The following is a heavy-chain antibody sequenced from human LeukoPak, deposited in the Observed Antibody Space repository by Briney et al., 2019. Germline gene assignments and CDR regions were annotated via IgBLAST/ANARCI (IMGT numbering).Heavy chain of an antibody. CDR1: GGSFSGYY. V-gene: IGHV4-34*01. Sequence: SETLSLTCAVYGGSFSGYYWSWIRQPPGKGLEWIGEINHSGSTNYNPSLKSRVTISVDTSKNQFSLKLSSVTAADTAVYYCARATAGNTYGATDSWGQGTLVTVSS. CDR3: ARATAGNTYGATDS. J-gene: IGHJ4*02. D-gene: IGHD5-18*01. CDR2: INHSGST.